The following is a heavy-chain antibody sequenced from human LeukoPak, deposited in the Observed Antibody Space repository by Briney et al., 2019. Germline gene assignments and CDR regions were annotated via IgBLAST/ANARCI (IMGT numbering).Heavy chain of an antibody. CDR1: GFTFSSYS. J-gene: IGHJ6*02. V-gene: IGHV3-21*01. Sequence: GGSLRLSCAASGFTFSSYSMNWVRQAPGKGLEWVSSISSSSSYIYYADSVKGRFTISRDNAKNSLYLQMNSLRAEDTAVYYCARFQDYHDSSGSSRGYYYGMDVWGQGTTVTVSS. CDR2: ISSSSSYI. D-gene: IGHD3-22*01. CDR3: ARFQDYHDSSGSSRGYYYGMDV.